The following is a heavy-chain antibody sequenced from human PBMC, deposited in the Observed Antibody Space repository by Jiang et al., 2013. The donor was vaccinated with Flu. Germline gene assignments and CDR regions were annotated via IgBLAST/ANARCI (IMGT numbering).Heavy chain of an antibody. CDR1: GFTFSDYY. CDR3: ARDQGASYYDSSGYYYGY. J-gene: IGHJ4*02. V-gene: IGHV3-11*06. Sequence: SGFTFSDYYMSWIRQAPGKGLEWVSYISSSSSYTNYADSVKGRFTISRDNAKNSLYLQMNSLRAEDTAVYYCARDQGASYYDSSGYYYGYWGQGTLVTVSS. D-gene: IGHD3-22*01. CDR2: ISSSSSYT.